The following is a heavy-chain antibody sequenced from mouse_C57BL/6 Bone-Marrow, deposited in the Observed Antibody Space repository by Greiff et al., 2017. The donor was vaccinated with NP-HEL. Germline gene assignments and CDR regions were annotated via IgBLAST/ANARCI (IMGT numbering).Heavy chain of an antibody. D-gene: IGHD1-1*01. J-gene: IGHJ1*03. CDR3: ARHEDYYGSSYGYWYFDV. V-gene: IGHV1-62-2*01. Sequence: VQLVESGAELVKPGASVKLSCKASGYTFTEYTIHWVKQRSGQGLEWIGWFYPGSGSIKYNEKFKDKATLTADKSSSTVYMELSRLTSEDSAVYFCARHEDYYGSSYGYWYFDVWGTGTTVTVSS. CDR1: GYTFTEYT. CDR2: FYPGSGSI.